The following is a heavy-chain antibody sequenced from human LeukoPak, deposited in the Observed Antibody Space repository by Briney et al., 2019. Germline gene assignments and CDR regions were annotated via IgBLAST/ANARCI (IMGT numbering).Heavy chain of an antibody. CDR3: ASQRRLGYCSSTSCYYSNWFDP. D-gene: IGHD2-2*01. CDR1: GYTFTSYG. V-gene: IGHV1-18*01. J-gene: IGHJ5*02. Sequence: GASVKVSCKASGYTFTSYGISWVRQAPGQGLEWMGWISAYNGNTNYAQKLQGRVTMTTDTSTSTAHMELRSLRSDDTAVYYCASQRRLGYCSSTSCYYSNWFDPWGQGTLVTVSS. CDR2: ISAYNGNT.